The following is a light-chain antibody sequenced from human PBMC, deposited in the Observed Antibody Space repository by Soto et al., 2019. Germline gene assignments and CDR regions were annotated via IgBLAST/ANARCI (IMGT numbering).Light chain of an antibody. CDR3: GSYAGSKGVV. V-gene: IGLV2-8*01. CDR2: DVS. Sequence: QSALTQPPSASGSPGQSVTISCTGTSSDVGGDNYVSWYQQHPGKAPKLLIHDVSKRPSGVPDRFSGSKSGNAASLTVSGLQAEDEADYYCGSYAGSKGVVFGGGTKLTVL. J-gene: IGLJ2*01. CDR1: SSDVGGDNY.